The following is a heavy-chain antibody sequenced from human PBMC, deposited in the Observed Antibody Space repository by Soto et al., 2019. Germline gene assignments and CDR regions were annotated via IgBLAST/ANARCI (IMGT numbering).Heavy chain of an antibody. D-gene: IGHD5-18*01. CDR2: MSPSAGST. Sequence: QVQLVQSGAEVKKPGASVKVSCKASGYTFTSYYMHWVRQAPGQGLEWMGIMSPSAGSTSYAQKFQGRGTMTRDTSTSTVYMELSSLISEDTAVYYCARAGGYSQGYFDLWGRGTLVTVSS. V-gene: IGHV1-46*03. CDR1: GYTFTSYY. J-gene: IGHJ2*01. CDR3: ARAGGYSQGYFDL.